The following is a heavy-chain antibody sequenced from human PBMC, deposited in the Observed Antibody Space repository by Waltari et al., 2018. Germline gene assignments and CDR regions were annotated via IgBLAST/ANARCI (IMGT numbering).Heavy chain of an antibody. CDR1: GFIFSSYD. Sequence: GESGGGLVQPGGSLRLSCAASGFIFSSYDMHWVRQVTGKGLEWVAAIGTVGDTYHSGSVKGRFSISRENVENSLYLQMNNLRAGDTAVYYCARAKPSGYKYWYYYDMDVWGQGTTVTVSS. CDR3: ARAKPSGYKYWYYYDMDV. V-gene: IGHV3-13*01. CDR2: IGTVGDT. D-gene: IGHD3-3*01. J-gene: IGHJ6*02.